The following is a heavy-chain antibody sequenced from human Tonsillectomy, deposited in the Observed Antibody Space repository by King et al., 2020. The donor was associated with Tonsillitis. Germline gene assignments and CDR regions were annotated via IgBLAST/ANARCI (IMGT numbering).Heavy chain of an antibody. J-gene: IGHJ4*02. D-gene: IGHD3-22*01. CDR3: VKVGEGYYYYGSIGPFDY. Sequence: QLVQSGGGLVQRGGSRRLSFPAPGFTFSSHSMHWVRQPPGKGLEYLSAISSYGGSTYYADSVKGRFTNSRNNSKNTLYLQMTRLRAEDTAVYSCVKVGEGYYYYGSIGPFDYWGQGNLVPVSS. CDR2: ISSYGGST. V-gene: IGHV3-64D*06. CDR1: GFTFSSHS.